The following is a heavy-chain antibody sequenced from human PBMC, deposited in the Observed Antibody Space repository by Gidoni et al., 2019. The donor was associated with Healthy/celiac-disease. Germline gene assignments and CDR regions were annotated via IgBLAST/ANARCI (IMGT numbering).Heavy chain of an antibody. V-gene: IGHV1-69*01. CDR1: GCTFSCSA. Sequence: QVRLVQSGAEVKQPGSSVTFSCKASGCTFSCSAISWVRQAPGQGLEWMGGIIPIFGTANYAQKCQGRVTITADESTSTAYMELSSMRSEDTAVYYCARVAAAGIYYYYGMDVWGQGTTVTVSS. J-gene: IGHJ6*02. CDR2: IIPIFGTA. D-gene: IGHD6-13*01. CDR3: ARVAAAGIYYYYGMDV.